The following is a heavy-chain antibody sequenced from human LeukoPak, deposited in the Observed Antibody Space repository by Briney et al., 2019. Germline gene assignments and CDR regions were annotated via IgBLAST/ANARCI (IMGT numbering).Heavy chain of an antibody. Sequence: SQTLSLTCAISGDSFSSNSAAWNWIRQSPSRGLEWLGRTYYRSKWYNDYAVSVKSRITINPDTSKNQFSLQLNSVTPEDTAVYYCARARKLTDFWSGYFYYYYGMDVWGQGTTVTVSS. J-gene: IGHJ6*02. CDR2: TYYRSKWYN. CDR3: ARARKLTDFWSGYFYYYYGMDV. CDR1: GDSFSSNSAA. V-gene: IGHV6-1*01. D-gene: IGHD3-3*01.